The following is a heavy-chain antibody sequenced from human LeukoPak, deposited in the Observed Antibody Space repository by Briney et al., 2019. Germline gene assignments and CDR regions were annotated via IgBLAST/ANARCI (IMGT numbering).Heavy chain of an antibody. CDR2: IYSGGST. J-gene: IGHJ4*02. V-gene: IGHV3-53*01. CDR3: ARLFDYGPSFDY. Sequence: GGSLRLSCAASGFTVSSNYMSWVRQAPGKGLEWVSIIYSGGSTFYADSVKGRFTISRDNSKNTLYLQMNSLRAEDTAVYYCARLFDYGPSFDYWGQGTLVTVSS. D-gene: IGHD4/OR15-4a*01. CDR1: GFTVSSNY.